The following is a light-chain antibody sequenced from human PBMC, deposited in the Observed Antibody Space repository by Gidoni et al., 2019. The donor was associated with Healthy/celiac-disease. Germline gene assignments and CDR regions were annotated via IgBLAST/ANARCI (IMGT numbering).Light chain of an antibody. CDR3: QQYDNLPT. J-gene: IGKJ4*01. V-gene: IGKV1-33*01. CDR1: QDISNY. CDR2: DAS. Sequence: DIQMTQPPSSLSASVGDRVTITCQASQDISNYLNWYQQKPGKAHKLLIYDASNLETGVPSRFSGSGSGTDFTFTISSLQPEDIATYYCQQYDNLPTFGGGTKVEIK.